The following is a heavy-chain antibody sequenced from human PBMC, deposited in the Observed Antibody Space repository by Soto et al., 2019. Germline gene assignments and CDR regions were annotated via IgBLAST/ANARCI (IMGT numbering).Heavy chain of an antibody. J-gene: IGHJ4*02. CDR2: IYHSGST. Sequence: SETLSLTCAVSGGSISSGGYYWSWIRQPPGKGLEWIGYIYHSGSTYYNPSLKSRVTISVDKSKNQFSLKLSSVTAADTAVYYYARTGYSGYDYFYYIDYWGQGTLVTVYS. CDR3: ARTGYSGYDYFYYIDY. V-gene: IGHV4-30-2*01. CDR1: GGSISSGGYY. D-gene: IGHD5-12*01.